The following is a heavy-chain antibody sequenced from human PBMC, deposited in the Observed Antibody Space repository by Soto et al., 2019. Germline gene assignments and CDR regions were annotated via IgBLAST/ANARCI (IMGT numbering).Heavy chain of an antibody. CDR3: AREAIFLVAATEIQNWFDP. Sequence: PSETLSLTCTVSGGSISDYYWSWIRQPAGKGLEWIGRIYTSGSTNYNPSLKSRVTMSVGTSKNQFSLKLRSVTAADTAVYYCAREAIFLVAATEIQNWFDPWGQGTLVTVSS. CDR1: GGSISDYY. J-gene: IGHJ5*02. CDR2: IYTSGST. V-gene: IGHV4-4*07. D-gene: IGHD1-26*01.